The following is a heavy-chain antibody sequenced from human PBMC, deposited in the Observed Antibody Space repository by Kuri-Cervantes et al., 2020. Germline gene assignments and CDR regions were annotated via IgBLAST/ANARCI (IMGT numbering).Heavy chain of an antibody. J-gene: IGHJ4*02. V-gene: IGHV1-18*01. CDR3: ARGYSYGYLVDY. CDR2: ISAYNGDT. CDR1: GYTFTSYG. D-gene: IGHD5-18*01. Sequence: ASVKVSCKASGYTFTSYGISWVRQAPGQGLEWMGWISAYNGDTNYAQKLQGRVTITRDTSASTAYMELSSLRSEDTAVYYCARGYSYGYLVDYWGQGTLVTVSS.